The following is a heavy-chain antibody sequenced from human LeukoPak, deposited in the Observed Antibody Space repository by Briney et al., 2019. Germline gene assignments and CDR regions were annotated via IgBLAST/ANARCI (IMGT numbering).Heavy chain of an antibody. V-gene: IGHV4-34*01. CDR3: AMDSSGWYRFRVY. CDR2: INHSGST. J-gene: IGHJ4*02. D-gene: IGHD6-19*01. Sequence: SETLSLTCAVYGGSFSGYYWSWIRHPPGRGRGWIGEINHSGSTNYNPSLKSRVTISVDTSKNQFSLKLSSVTAADTAVYYCAMDSSGWYRFRVYWGQGTLVTVSS. CDR1: GGSFSGYY.